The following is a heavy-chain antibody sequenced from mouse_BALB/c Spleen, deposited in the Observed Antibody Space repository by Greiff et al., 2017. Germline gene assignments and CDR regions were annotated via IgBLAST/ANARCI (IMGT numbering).Heavy chain of an antibody. J-gene: IGHJ2*01. CDR1: GYTFSSYW. CDR2: ILPGSGST. V-gene: IGHV1-9*01. Sequence: QVQLQQSGAELMKPGASMKISCKATGYTFSSYWIEWAKQRPGHGLEWIGEILPGSGSTNYNEKFKGKATFTADTSSNTAYMQLSSLTSEDSAVYYCARKSYYYGSSFDYWGQGTTLTVSS. CDR3: ARKSYYYGSSFDY. D-gene: IGHD1-1*01.